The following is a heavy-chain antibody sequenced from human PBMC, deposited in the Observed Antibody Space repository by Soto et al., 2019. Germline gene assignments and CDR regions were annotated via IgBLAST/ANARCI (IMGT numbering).Heavy chain of an antibody. Sequence: QAHLVESGGGVVQPGRSLRLSCAASGFTFTSYGRHWVRQAPGTRLEWVAVISYDGGLQHYADSVKGRFTISRDNSKNMVLMQMNRLRAEDTAVYYCVSDRGYGHASVPYSWGQGTLVSFSS. CDR2: ISYDGGLQ. CDR1: GFTFTSYG. V-gene: IGHV3-30*03. D-gene: IGHD5-18*01. J-gene: IGHJ4*02. CDR3: VSDRGYGHASVPYS.